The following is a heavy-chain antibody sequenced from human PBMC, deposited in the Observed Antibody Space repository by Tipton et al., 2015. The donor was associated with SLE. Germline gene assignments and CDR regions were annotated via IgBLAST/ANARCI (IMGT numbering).Heavy chain of an antibody. J-gene: IGHJ3*02. CDR3: AGCGSGILDAFDI. CDR1: GGSISSYY. CDR2: IYISGST. D-gene: IGHD3-10*01. V-gene: IGHV4-4*07. Sequence: TLSLTCTVSGGSISSYYWSWIRQPAGKGLEWIGRIYISGSTNYTPSLKSRVTMSVDTSKNQFSLKLSSVTAADTAVYYCAGCGSGILDAFDIWGQGTMATVSS.